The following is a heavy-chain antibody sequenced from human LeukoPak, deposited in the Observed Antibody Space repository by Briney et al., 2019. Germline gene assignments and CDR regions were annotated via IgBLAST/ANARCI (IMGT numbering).Heavy chain of an antibody. D-gene: IGHD4-23*01. CDR3: AKGSGDNSVYVS. Sequence: GGSLILSCAASGFTFSSYATSWVRQAPGRGLEWVSFTSGSGGSTYYADSVKGRFTISRDNSRNTLYLQVNSLRPEDTAVYYCAKGSGDNSVYVSLGQGTLVTVSS. CDR1: GFTFSSYA. J-gene: IGHJ5*02. V-gene: IGHV3-23*01. CDR2: TSGSGGST.